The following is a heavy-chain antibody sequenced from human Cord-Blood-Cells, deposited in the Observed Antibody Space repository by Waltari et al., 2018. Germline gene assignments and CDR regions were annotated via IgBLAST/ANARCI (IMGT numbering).Heavy chain of an antibody. CDR3: ARLVVPAAMTGYY. D-gene: IGHD2-2*01. V-gene: IGHV3-33*01. CDR2: IWYDGSNK. Sequence: SGGGVVQPGRSLRLSCAASGFTFSSYGMHWVRQAPGKGLEWVAVIWYDGSNKYYADSVKGRFTISRDNSKNTLYLQMNSLRAEDTAVYYCARLVVPAAMTGYYRGQGTLVPVSS. CDR1: GFTFSSYG. J-gene: IGHJ4*02.